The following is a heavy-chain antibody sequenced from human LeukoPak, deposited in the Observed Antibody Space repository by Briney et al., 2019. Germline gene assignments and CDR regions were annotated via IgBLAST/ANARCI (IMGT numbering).Heavy chain of an antibody. CDR2: IDTAGDT. CDR3: ARGGYSYGYSPIDY. CDR1: GFTFSSYD. D-gene: IGHD5-18*01. Sequence: GGSLRLSCAASGFTFSSYDMHWVRQATGKGLEWVSTIDTAGDTYYPGSVKGRFTISRENAKNSLYLQMNSLRAGDTAVYYCARGGYSYGYSPIDYWGQGTLVTVSS. V-gene: IGHV3-13*01. J-gene: IGHJ4*02.